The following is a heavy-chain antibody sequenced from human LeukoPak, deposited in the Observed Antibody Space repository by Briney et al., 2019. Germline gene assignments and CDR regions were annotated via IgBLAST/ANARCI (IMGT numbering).Heavy chain of an antibody. J-gene: IGHJ4*02. CDR2: IIPIFGTA. V-gene: IGHV1-69*13. CDR3: ASYDSSGYYYVGPFDY. CDR1: GGTFSSYA. D-gene: IGHD3-22*01. Sequence: SVKVSCKASGGTFSSYAISWVRQAPGQGLEWMGGIIPIFGTANYAQKFQGRVTITADESTSTAYMELSSQRSEDTAVYYCASYDSSGYYYVGPFDYWGQGTLVTVSS.